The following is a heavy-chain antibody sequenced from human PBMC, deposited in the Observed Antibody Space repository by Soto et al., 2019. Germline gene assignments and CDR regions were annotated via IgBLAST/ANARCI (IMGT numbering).Heavy chain of an antibody. D-gene: IGHD3-10*01. CDR1: GFAFNNYG. CDR2: ISFDGRNE. J-gene: IGHJ4*02. Sequence: QMQLEESGGGVVQPGTSLRLSCAASGFAFNNYGMHWVRQAPGKGLEWVAFISFDGRNEYYGESVKGRFTISRDNSKNMLFLKMDSLRHEDTALYYCAKTGVSMVRGVPQGFDNWGQGTLVTVSS. CDR3: AKTGVSMVRGVPQGFDN. V-gene: IGHV3-30*18.